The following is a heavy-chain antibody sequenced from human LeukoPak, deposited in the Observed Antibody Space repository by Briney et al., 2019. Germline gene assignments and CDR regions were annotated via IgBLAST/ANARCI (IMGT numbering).Heavy chain of an antibody. CDR2: ISYDGSKE. J-gene: IGHJ4*02. CDR3: VRLKSTRGFDN. V-gene: IGHV3-30*15. CDR1: GFTFGNYA. D-gene: IGHD5-24*01. Sequence: GGSLRLSCAGSGFTFGNYAMNWVRQAPGKGLEWIAIISYDGSKEFYADSVKGRFSISRDNSTSTLFLQMSGLSPEDTSVYYCVRLKSTRGFDNWGQGTLVNVSS.